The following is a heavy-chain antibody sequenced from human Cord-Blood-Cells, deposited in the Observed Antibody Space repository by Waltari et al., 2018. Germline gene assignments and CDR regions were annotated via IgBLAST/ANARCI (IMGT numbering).Heavy chain of an antibody. Sequence: QVQLVQSGAEVKKPGASVKVSCKVSGYTLTELSMHWVRQAPGKGLEWMGGSDPEDGETIYAQKFQGRVTMTEETSTDTAYMELSSLRSEDTAVYYCATAGDYGGNSVFAFDIWGQGTMVTVSS. V-gene: IGHV1-24*01. CDR1: GYTLTELS. CDR3: ATAGDYGGNSVFAFDI. D-gene: IGHD4-17*01. J-gene: IGHJ3*02. CDR2: SDPEDGET.